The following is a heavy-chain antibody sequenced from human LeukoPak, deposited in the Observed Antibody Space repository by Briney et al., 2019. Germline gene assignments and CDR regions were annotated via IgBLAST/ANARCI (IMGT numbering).Heavy chain of an antibody. CDR2: ISSSGSTI. CDR1: GFTFSFYE. D-gene: IGHD5-18*01. Sequence: GGSLRLSCAASGFTFSFYEMNWVRQAPGKGLEWVSYISSSGSTIYYADSVKGRFTMYRDNAKNSLYLQMNSLRDEDTAVYYCARGGSGYSYGKIDSWGQGILVTVSS. CDR3: ARGGSGYSYGKIDS. V-gene: IGHV3-48*03. J-gene: IGHJ4*02.